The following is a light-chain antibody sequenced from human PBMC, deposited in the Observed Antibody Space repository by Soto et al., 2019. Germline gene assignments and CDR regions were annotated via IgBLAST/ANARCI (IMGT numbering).Light chain of an antibody. J-gene: IGLJ1*01. CDR3: GTWDGSLSADV. Sequence: QSVLTQPPSVSAAPGQKVTISCSGSSSNIGNNYVSWYQQLPGTAPKHLIYETNKRPSGIPNQYYGSKSDTSATLAITGFQTGDEADYYCGTWDGSLSADVFGTGTKVTVL. CDR1: SSNIGNNY. V-gene: IGLV1-51*02. CDR2: ETN.